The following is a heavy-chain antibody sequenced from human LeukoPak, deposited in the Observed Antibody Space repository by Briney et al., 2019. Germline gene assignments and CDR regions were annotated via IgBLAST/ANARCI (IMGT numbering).Heavy chain of an antibody. D-gene: IGHD2-21*02. CDR3: ARICGGDCDDAFDI. CDR2: INPNSGGT. Sequence: ASVKVSCKASGYTFTGYYMHWVRQAPGQGLEWMGWINPNSGGTNYAQKFQGRVTMTRDTSISTAYMELSRLGSDDTAVYYCARICGGDCDDAFDIWGQGTMVTVSS. J-gene: IGHJ3*02. V-gene: IGHV1-2*02. CDR1: GYTFTGYY.